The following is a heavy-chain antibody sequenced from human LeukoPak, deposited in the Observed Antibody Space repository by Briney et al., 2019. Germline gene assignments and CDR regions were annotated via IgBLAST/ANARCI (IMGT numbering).Heavy chain of an antibody. CDR2: IYTSGST. V-gene: IGHV4-4*07. J-gene: IGHJ4*02. CDR3: ARGDDSSGYYPFDY. D-gene: IGHD3-22*01. CDR1: GGSISSYY. Sequence: SETLSLTCTVSGGSISSYYWSWIRQPAGKGLEWIGRIYTSGSTNYNPSLKNRVTMSVDTSKNQFSLKLSSVTAADTAVYYCARGDDSSGYYPFDYWGQGTLVTVSS.